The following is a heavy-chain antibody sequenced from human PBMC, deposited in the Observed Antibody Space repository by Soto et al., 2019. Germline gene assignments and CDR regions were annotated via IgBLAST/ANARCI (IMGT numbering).Heavy chain of an antibody. J-gene: IGHJ4*02. V-gene: IGHV4-39*01. CDR1: GGSISSSPYY. CDR3: ARRGYCSGGNCYWTLDY. Sequence: SETLSLTCAVSGGSISSSPYYWGWIRQPPGKGLEWIGSVSYSGSTYYNPSLKSRLTISVDTSKNQFSLNLRSATAADTAVYYCARRGYCSGGNCYWTLDYWGQGTLVTVSS. D-gene: IGHD2-15*01. CDR2: VSYSGST.